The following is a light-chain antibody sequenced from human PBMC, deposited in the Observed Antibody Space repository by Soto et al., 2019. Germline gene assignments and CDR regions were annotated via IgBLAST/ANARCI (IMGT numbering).Light chain of an antibody. CDR2: DAS. Sequence: EIVLTQSPATLSLSPGERATLSCRASQSVSSYLAWFQQKPGQAPRLLIYDASNSATGIPARFSGSGSGTDFTLTISRLEPEDFAVYYCQQRSNWQRTFGQGTKVEIK. V-gene: IGKV3-11*01. CDR1: QSVSSY. J-gene: IGKJ1*01. CDR3: QQRSNWQRT.